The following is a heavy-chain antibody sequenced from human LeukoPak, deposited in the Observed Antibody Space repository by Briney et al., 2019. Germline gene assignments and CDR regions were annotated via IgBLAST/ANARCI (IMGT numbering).Heavy chain of an antibody. J-gene: IGHJ4*02. CDR3: ARRSRDGWYFDY. CDR2: ISSISSSST. D-gene: IGHD5-24*01. Sequence: PGGSLRLSCAASGFTFSSYSMNWVRHAPGKGLEWVSYISSISSSSTYYADSVKGRFAISRDNSNNTLYLQMNSLRAEDTAVYYCARRSRDGWYFDYWGQGTLVTVSS. V-gene: IGHV3-48*01. CDR1: GFTFSSYS.